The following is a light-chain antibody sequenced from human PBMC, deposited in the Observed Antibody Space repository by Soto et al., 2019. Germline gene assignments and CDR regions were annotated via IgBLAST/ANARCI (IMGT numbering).Light chain of an antibody. Sequence: TQSPFTLSASVGDRVTITCRASQSVSSNYLAWYQQKPGQAPRLLIYGASSRATGIPDRFSGSGSGTDFTLTISRLEPEDFAVYYFQQYGTSPVTFGGGTKVEIK. CDR2: GAS. J-gene: IGKJ4*01. CDR1: QSVSSNY. V-gene: IGKV3-20*01. CDR3: QQYGTSPVT.